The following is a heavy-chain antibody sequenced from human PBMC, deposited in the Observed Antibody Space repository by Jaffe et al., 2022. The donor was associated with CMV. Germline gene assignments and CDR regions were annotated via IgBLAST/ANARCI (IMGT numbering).Heavy chain of an antibody. V-gene: IGHV3-23*01. D-gene: IGHD6-13*01. Sequence: EVQLLESGGGLVQPGGSLRLSCAASGFTFSSYAMSWVRQAPGKGLEWVSAISGSGGSTYYADSVKGRFTISRDNSKNTLYLQMNSLRAEDTAVYYCAKDSSSWDYYYYGMDVWGQGTTVTVSS. CDR3: AKDSSSWDYYYYGMDV. CDR2: ISGSGGST. J-gene: IGHJ6*02. CDR1: GFTFSSYA.